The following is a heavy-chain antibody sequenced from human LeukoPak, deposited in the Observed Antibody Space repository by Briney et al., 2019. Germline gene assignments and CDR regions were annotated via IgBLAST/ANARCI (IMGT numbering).Heavy chain of an antibody. CDR3: ARDRGSGSYDNWFDP. D-gene: IGHD3-10*01. J-gene: IGHJ5*02. V-gene: IGHV1-69*06. Sequence: ASVNVSCKASGGTFSSYAISWVRQAPGQGLEWMGGIIPIFGTANYAQKFQGRVTITADKSTSTAYMELSSLRSEDTAVYYCARDRGSGSYDNWFDPWGQGTLVTVSS. CDR2: IIPIFGTA. CDR1: GGTFSSYA.